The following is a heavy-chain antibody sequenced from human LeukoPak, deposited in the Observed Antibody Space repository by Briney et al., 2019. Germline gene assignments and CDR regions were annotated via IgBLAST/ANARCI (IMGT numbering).Heavy chain of an antibody. J-gene: IGHJ4*02. V-gene: IGHV3-30*02. D-gene: IGHD6-6*01. CDR2: IRDDGSNK. Sequence: GGSLRLSCSASRFTVINAWMGWVRQARGKGLEGGVFIRDDGSNKYYADSVKGRFTISRDNSKNTLYLQMNGLSAEDTAVYYCAKDRIEYSSSAGGGAVDYWGQGTLVTVSS. CDR1: RFTVINAW. CDR3: AKDRIEYSSSAGGGAVDY.